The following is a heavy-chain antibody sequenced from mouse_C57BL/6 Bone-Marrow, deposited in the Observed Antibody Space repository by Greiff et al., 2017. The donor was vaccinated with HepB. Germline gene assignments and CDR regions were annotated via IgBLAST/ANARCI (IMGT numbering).Heavy chain of an antibody. D-gene: IGHD1-1*01. CDR2: ITHSGET. V-gene: IGHV12-3*01. J-gene: IGHJ4*01. CDR3: AGAGSSYDLYAMDY. CDR1: GFPITSGYY. Sequence: QVQLKESGPGLVKPSQSLFLTCSITGFPITSGYYWIWIRQSPGKPLEWMGYITHSGETFYNPSLQSPISITRETSKNQFFLQLNSVTTEDTAMYYCAGAGSSYDLYAMDYWGQGTSVTVSS.